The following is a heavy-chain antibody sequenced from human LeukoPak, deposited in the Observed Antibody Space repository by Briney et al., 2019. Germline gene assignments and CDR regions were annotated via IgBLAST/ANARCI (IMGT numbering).Heavy chain of an antibody. V-gene: IGHV4-59*01. CDR2: IYYSGST. CDR1: GGSFSGYY. J-gene: IGHJ3*02. D-gene: IGHD6-13*01. Sequence: SETLSLTCAVYGGSFSGYYWSWIRQPPGKGLEWIGYIYYSGSTNYNPSLKSRVTISVDTSKNQFSLKLSSVTAADTAVYYCARDSWYGAFDIWGQGTMVTVSS. CDR3: ARDSWYGAFDI.